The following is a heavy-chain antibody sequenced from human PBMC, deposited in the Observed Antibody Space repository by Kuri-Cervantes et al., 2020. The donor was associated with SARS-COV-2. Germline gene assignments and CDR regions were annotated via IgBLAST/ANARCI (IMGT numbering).Heavy chain of an antibody. CDR3: ARDWVDPRIGVVIRSDH. CDR2: ISAYNGNT. V-gene: IGHV1-18*04. CDR1: GYTFTGYY. J-gene: IGHJ5*02. D-gene: IGHD3-3*01. Sequence: ASVKVSCKASGYTFTGYYMHWVRQAPGQGLEWMGWISAYNGNTNYAQKLQGRVTMTTDTSTSTAYMELRSLRSDDTAVYYCARDWVDPRIGVVIRSDHWGQGTLVTVSS.